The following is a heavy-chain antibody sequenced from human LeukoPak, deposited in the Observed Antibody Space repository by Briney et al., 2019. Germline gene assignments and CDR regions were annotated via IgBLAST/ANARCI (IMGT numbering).Heavy chain of an antibody. CDR1: GGSFSGYY. D-gene: IGHD6-6*01. V-gene: IGHV4-34*01. Sequence: SETLSLTCAVYGGSFSGYYWSWIRQPPGKGLVWIGEINHSGSTNYNPSLKSRVTISVDTSKNQFSLKLSSVTAADTAVYYCARGLRGSSSRNFDYWGQGTLVTVSS. CDR3: ARGLRGSSSRNFDY. CDR2: INHSGST. J-gene: IGHJ4*02.